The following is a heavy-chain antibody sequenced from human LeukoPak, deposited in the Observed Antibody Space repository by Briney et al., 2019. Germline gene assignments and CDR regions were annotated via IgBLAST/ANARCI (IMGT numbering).Heavy chain of an antibody. D-gene: IGHD4-11*01. Sequence: SETLSLTCAVYGGSFSGYYWSWIRQPPGKGLEWIGEINHSGSTYYNPSLKSRVTISVDTSKNQFSLKLSSVTAADTAVYYCARGDMTTANFDYWGQGTLVTVSS. J-gene: IGHJ4*02. CDR2: INHSGST. V-gene: IGHV4-34*01. CDR1: GGSFSGYY. CDR3: ARGDMTTANFDY.